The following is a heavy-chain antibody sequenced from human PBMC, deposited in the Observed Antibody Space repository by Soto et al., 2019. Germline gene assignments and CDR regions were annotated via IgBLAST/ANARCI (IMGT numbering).Heavy chain of an antibody. J-gene: IGHJ6*02. CDR3: ARFGELLGYYYYYGMDV. CDR2: IWYDGSNK. V-gene: IGHV3-33*01. CDR1: GFTFSSDG. Sequence: QVQLVESGGGVVQPGRSLRLSSAASGFTFSSDGMHWVRQAPGKGLEWVAVIWYDGSNKYYADSVKGRFTISRDNSKNTLYLQMNSLRAEDTSVYYCARFGELLGYYYYYGMDVWGQGTTVTVSS. D-gene: IGHD3-10*01.